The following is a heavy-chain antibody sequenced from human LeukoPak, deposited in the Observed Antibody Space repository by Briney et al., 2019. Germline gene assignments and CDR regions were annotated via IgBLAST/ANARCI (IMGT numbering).Heavy chain of an antibody. CDR2: IWYDGSNK. CDR1: GFTFSSYG. D-gene: IGHD3-22*01. V-gene: IGHV3-33*01. J-gene: IGHJ4*02. CDR3: ARDGVDSSGYYTDY. Sequence: GGSLRLSCAASGFTFSSYGMHWVRQAPGKGLEWVAVIWYDGSNKYYADSVKGRFTISRDNSKNTLYLQMNSLRAEDTAVYYCARDGVDSSGYYTDYWGQGTLVTVSS.